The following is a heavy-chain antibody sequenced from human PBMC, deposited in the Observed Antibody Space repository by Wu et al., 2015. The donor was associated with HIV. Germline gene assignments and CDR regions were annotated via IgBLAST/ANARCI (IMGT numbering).Heavy chain of an antibody. CDR1: GYTFTNYG. D-gene: IGHD3-3*01. J-gene: IGHJ6*03. Sequence: QIRLLQSGPDLKKPGASVKVSCKTSGYTFTNYGISWVRQAPGQGLEWMGWISAKNGHTKYAQKLQGRVTMTIDTSTSIAYMDLRSLNSDDTAVYYCARSRLDTDVIYGVTTNYYYYYMDVWGQRDHGHRLL. CDR2: ISAKNGHT. V-gene: IGHV1-18*01. CDR3: ARSRLDTDVIYGVTTNYYYYYMDV.